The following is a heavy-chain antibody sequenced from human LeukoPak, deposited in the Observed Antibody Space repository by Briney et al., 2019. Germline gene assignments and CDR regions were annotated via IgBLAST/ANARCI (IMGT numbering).Heavy chain of an antibody. CDR2: ISGSGAKT. V-gene: IGHV3-23*01. CDR1: GLTFSTYG. D-gene: IGHD2-21*02. Sequence: GGSLRLSCEASGLTFSTYGMTWVRQAPGKGLEWVSLISGSGAKTYYADSVKGRFTISRDNSQNTLYLQMSSLRAEDTAVYYCAKDSKYCGGDCYSWFEPWGQGTLVTVSS. J-gene: IGHJ5*02. CDR3: AKDSKYCGGDCYSWFEP.